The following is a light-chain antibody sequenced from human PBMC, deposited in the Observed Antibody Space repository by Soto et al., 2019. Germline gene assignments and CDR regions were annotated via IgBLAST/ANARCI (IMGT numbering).Light chain of an antibody. CDR1: SSNIGGGYD. CDR2: GNS. V-gene: IGLV1-40*01. Sequence: QSVLTQPPSVSGAPGPRVTISCTGSSSNIGGGYDVHWYQQLPGTAPILLLYGNSNRPSGVPDRFSGSKSGTSASLAITGIQAEDEAEDECQSYDRSLSGFVVFGGGTKVTVL. J-gene: IGLJ2*01. CDR3: QSYDRSLSGFVV.